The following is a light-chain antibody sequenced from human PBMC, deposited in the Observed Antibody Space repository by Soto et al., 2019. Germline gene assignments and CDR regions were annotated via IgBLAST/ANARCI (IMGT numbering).Light chain of an antibody. CDR1: QRISTY. V-gene: IGKV1-39*01. J-gene: IGKJ5*01. CDR3: QQSYTTSIT. CDR2: GAS. Sequence: DIVMTQSPSSLSASVGDRVTITCRASQRISTYLNWYQQKPGKAPKLLIYGASTLQGGVPSRFSGSGSGTDFTLTISSLQPEDFATYYCQQSYTTSITFGQGTRLEIK.